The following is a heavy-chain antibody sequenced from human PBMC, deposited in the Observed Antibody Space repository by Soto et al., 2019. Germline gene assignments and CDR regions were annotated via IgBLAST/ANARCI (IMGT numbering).Heavy chain of an antibody. CDR1: GYTFTSYA. V-gene: IGHV1-3*01. CDR2: INVGNGNT. CDR3: ARSVGAAPSDY. D-gene: IGHD1-26*01. Sequence: QVQLVQSGAEVKKPGASVKVSCEASGYTFTSYAIHWVRQAPGQRLEWMGWINVGNGNTKYSQKFQGRVTITRDTSASTAYMELSSLRSEDTAVYSCARSVGAAPSDYWGQGTLVTVSS. J-gene: IGHJ4*02.